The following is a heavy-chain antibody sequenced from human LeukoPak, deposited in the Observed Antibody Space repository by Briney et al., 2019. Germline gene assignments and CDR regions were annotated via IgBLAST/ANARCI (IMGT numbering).Heavy chain of an antibody. CDR2: FDPEDGET. D-gene: IGHD3-22*01. J-gene: IGHJ4*02. CDR1: GYTLTELS. Sequence: ASVKVSCKVSGYTLTELSMHWVRQAPGKGLEWMGGFDPEDGETIYAQKFQGRVTMTRDMSTSTVYMELSSLRSEDTAVYYCARDLPYYYDSSGYYDYWGQGTLVTVSS. CDR3: ARDLPYYYDSSGYYDY. V-gene: IGHV1-24*01.